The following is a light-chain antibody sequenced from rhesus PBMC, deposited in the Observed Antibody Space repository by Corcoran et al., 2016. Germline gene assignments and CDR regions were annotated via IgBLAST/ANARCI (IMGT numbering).Light chain of an antibody. CDR1: QSISSW. V-gene: IGKV1-22*01. J-gene: IGKJ3*01. CDR3: LQYSGRRIFA. Sequence: DIQMTQSPSSLSASVGDTVTITCRASQSISSWLDCCQQKPGKAPKLLIYKGSSLQSGVPTMFSGRVSGTDCTHTSSSRQPADFATYCCLQYSGRRIFAFGPVAKLDIK. CDR2: KGS.